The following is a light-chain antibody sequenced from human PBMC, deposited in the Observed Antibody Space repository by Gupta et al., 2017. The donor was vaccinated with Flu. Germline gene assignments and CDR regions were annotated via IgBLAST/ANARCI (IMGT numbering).Light chain of an antibody. V-gene: IGLV2-14*01. J-gene: IGLJ3*02. CDR2: EVS. CDR3: ISYTSTSTLWV. Sequence: QSALTQPASVSGSPGQSITISCAGTSSDVGDYDYVSWYQQHPGKAPKLIIFEVSNRPSGVSNRFSGSKSGNTASLTISGLQAEDEADYYCISYTSTSTLWVFGGGTKLTVL. CDR1: SSDVGDYDY.